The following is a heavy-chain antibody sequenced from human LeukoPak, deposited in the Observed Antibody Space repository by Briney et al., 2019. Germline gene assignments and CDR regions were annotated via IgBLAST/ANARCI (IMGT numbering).Heavy chain of an antibody. CDR3: ARGKLERLLGAFDI. CDR2: ISSSSSTI. Sequence: AGGSLRLSCAASGFTFSSYSMNWVRQAPGKGLEWVSYISSSSSTIYYADSVKGRFTISRDNAKNSLYLQMNSLRAEDTAVYYCARGKLERLLGAFDIWGQGTMVTVSS. D-gene: IGHD1-1*01. V-gene: IGHV3-48*01. J-gene: IGHJ3*02. CDR1: GFTFSSYS.